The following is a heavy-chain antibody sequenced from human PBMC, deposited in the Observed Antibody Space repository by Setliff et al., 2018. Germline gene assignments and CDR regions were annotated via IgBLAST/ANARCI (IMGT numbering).Heavy chain of an antibody. CDR2: ISAYNGNT. CDR3: ARDSPTVVTHIRAFDI. J-gene: IGHJ3*02. Sequence: ASVKVSCKASGYTFTSYGFSWVRQAPGQGLEWMGWISAYNGNTNYAQKLQGRVTMTTDTSTSTAYMELRSLRSDDTAVYYCARDSPTVVTHIRAFDIWGQGTMVTVSS. CDR1: GYTFTSYG. V-gene: IGHV1-18*01. D-gene: IGHD4-17*01.